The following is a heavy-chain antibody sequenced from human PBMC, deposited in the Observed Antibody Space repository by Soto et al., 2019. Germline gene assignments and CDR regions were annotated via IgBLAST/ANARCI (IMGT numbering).Heavy chain of an antibody. Sequence: QVQLQESGPGLVKPSQTLSLTCTVSGGSISSGDYYWSWIRQPPGKGLEWIGYIYYSGSTYYNPSLKSRVTISVDTSKNQFSLKLSSVTAADTAVYYCARDLHPDYDFWSGYWAPYAFDIWGQGTMVTVSS. CDR3: ARDLHPDYDFWSGYWAPYAFDI. D-gene: IGHD3-3*01. CDR1: GGSISSGDYY. J-gene: IGHJ3*02. V-gene: IGHV4-30-4*01. CDR2: IYYSGST.